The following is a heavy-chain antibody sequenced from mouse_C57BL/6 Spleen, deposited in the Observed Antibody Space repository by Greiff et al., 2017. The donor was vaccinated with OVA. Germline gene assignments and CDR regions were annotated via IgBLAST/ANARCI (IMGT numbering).Heavy chain of an antibody. CDR1: GYAFSSYW. D-gene: IGHD1-1*01. CDR3: AREADYYGSSYWYFDV. J-gene: IGHJ1*03. Sequence: QVQLQQSGAELVKPGASVKISCKASGYAFSSYWMNWVKQRPGKGLEWIGQIYPGDGDTNYNGKFKGKATLTADKSSSTAYMQVSSLTSEDSAVYFCAREADYYGSSYWYFDVWGTGTTVTVSS. V-gene: IGHV1-80*01. CDR2: IYPGDGDT.